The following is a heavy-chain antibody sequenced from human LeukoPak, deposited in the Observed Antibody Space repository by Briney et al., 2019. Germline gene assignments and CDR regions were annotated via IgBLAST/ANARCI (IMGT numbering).Heavy chain of an antibody. CDR3: ARFSDYYDSSGHYLDY. J-gene: IGHJ4*02. Sequence: SETLSLTCTVSGGSISGCYWSWIRQPPGKGLEWIAYIYFTGTTNYNPSLQGRVTILVDTSKNQFSLRLTSVTAADTAVYYCARFSDYYDSSGHYLDYWGQGTLVAVSS. V-gene: IGHV4-59*08. CDR2: IYFTGTT. D-gene: IGHD3-22*01. CDR1: GGSISGCY.